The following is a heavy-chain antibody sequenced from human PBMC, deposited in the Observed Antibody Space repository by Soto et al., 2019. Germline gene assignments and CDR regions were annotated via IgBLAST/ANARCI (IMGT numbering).Heavy chain of an antibody. CDR2: IAASGRNA. CDR3: AYRTGFDY. V-gene: IGHV3-23*01. Sequence: PGGSLRLSCAASGFTSSTYDMSWVRQAPWKGLEWVSTIAASGRNADYADSVKGRFTISRDNSKNTLYLRMNSLIAEDTAVYYCAYRTGFDYWGQGALVTVSS. CDR1: GFTSSTYD. J-gene: IGHJ4*02.